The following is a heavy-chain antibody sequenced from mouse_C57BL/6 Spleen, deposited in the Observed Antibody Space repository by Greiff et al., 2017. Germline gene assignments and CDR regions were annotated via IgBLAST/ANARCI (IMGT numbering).Heavy chain of an antibody. CDR3: ARIHAYYFDY. V-gene: IGHV3-6*01. J-gene: IGHJ2*01. Sequence: VQLQESGPGLVKPSQSLSLTCSVTGYSITSGYYWNWIRQFPGNKLEWMGYISYDGSNNYNPSLKNRISITRDTSKNQFFLKLNSVTTEDTATYYCARIHAYYFDYWGQGTTLTVSS. CDR1: GYSITSGYY. CDR2: ISYDGSN.